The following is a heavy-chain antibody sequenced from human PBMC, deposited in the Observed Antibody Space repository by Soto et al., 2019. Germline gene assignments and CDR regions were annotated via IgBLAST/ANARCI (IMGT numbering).Heavy chain of an antibody. CDR3: AKARCIAAYQTPDFGY. CDR2: ISGSGGGT. D-gene: IGHD6-6*01. V-gene: IGHV3-23*01. Sequence: EVQLLESGGGLVQPGGALRLSCATSGFSFSTYAMTWVRQAPGKGLEWVSGISGSGGGTYDTDSVKGRFTISRDNSQSTLYLQRNSLRVEDAAVCFCAKARCIAAYQTPDFGYWCQGALVTVSS. CDR1: GFSFSTYA. J-gene: IGHJ4*02.